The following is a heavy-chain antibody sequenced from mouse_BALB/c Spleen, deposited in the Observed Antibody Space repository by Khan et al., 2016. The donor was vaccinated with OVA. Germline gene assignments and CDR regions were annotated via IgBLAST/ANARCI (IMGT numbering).Heavy chain of an antibody. D-gene: IGHD1-1*01. CDR2: IWAGGST. V-gene: IGHV2-9*02. CDR3: ARAFYYGAWFAY. Sequence: QVQLKESGPGLVAPSQTLSITCTVSGFSVTNYGVHWVRQPPGKGLEWLGVIWAGGSTNRNSALMSRLSISKEDSKSQAVLKMNSLQTDDTAIYYCARAFYYGAWFAYWGQGTLVTVSA. CDR1: GFSVTNYG. J-gene: IGHJ3*01.